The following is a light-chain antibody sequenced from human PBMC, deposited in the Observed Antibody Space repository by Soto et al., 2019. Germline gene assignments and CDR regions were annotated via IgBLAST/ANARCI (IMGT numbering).Light chain of an antibody. J-gene: IGKJ5*01. CDR1: QSVSSY. Sequence: EIVLTQSPGTLSLSPGERATLSSRASQSVSSYLAWYQQKPGQAPRLLIDDAFNRATGLPARFSGSGSGTDFPLTISSLEPEDFAVYYCQQRSNWPPITFGQGTRLQI. CDR3: QQRSNWPPIT. CDR2: DAF. V-gene: IGKV3-11*01.